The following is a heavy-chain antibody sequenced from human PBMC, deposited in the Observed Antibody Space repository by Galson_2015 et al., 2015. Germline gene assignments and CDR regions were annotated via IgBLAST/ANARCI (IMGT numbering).Heavy chain of an antibody. V-gene: IGHV3-23*01. Sequence: SLRLSCAGSGFTFRSYAISWVRQAPGKGLEWVSAVSGSGDNKYYADSVKGRFTISRDNSKNTLYLQMNSLRAEDTAIYYCAKGGGDGSVYYSLDYWGQGTLVTVSS. CDR1: GFTFRSYA. CDR2: VSGSGDNK. D-gene: IGHD5-24*01. CDR3: AKGGGDGSVYYSLDY. J-gene: IGHJ4*02.